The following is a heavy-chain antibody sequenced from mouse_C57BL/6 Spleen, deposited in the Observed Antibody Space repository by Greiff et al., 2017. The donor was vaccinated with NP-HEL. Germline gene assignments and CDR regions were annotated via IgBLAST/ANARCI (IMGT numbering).Heavy chain of an antibody. Sequence: VQLQQSGAELARPGASVKMSCKASGYTFTSYTMHWVKQRPGQGLEWIGYINPSSGYTKYNQKFKDKATLTADKSSSTAYMQLSSLTSEDSAVYYCASRRENWDYFDYWGQGTTLTVSS. V-gene: IGHV1-4*01. D-gene: IGHD4-1*01. J-gene: IGHJ2*01. CDR1: GYTFTSYT. CDR3: ASRRENWDYFDY. CDR2: INPSSGYT.